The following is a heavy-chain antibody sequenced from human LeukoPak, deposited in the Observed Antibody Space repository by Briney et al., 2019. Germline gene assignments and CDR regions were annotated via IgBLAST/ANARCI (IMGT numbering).Heavy chain of an antibody. CDR1: GFTFISAW. Sequence: GGSLRLSCAASGFTFISAWMTWVRQTPGKGLEWVGRIKSKTDGGTIDYAAPVKGRFSISRDDSKNTLYLQMNSPKTEDTAVYYCITEKYCSGGSCYGYWGQGTLVTVSS. CDR2: IKSKTDGGTI. J-gene: IGHJ4*02. V-gene: IGHV3-15*01. CDR3: ITEKYCSGGSCYGY. D-gene: IGHD2-15*01.